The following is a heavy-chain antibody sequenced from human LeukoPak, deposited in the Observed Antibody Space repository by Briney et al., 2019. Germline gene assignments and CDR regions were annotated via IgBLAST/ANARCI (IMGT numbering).Heavy chain of an antibody. J-gene: IGHJ4*02. CDR2: IKHDGSEK. CDR1: GFTFSRDW. CDR3: ARAYSSGWYVYY. Sequence: GGSLRLSCAASGFTFSRDWMTWVRQAPGKGLEWVANIKHDGSEKYYVDSVKGRFTISRDNTKNSLYLQMNSLRTEDTALYYCARAYSSGWYVYYWGQGTLVTVSS. D-gene: IGHD6-19*01. V-gene: IGHV3-7*03.